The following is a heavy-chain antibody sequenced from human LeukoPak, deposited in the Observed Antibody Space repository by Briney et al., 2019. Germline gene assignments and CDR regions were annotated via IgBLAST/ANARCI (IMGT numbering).Heavy chain of an antibody. D-gene: IGHD3-22*01. V-gene: IGHV4-34*01. Sequence: KPSETLSLTCAVYGGSFSGYYWSWIRQPPGKGLEWIGEINHSGSTNYNPSLKSRVTISVDTSKNQFSLKLSSVTAADTAVYYCARRDSYSSGYYYFDYWGQGTLVTVSS. CDR3: ARRDSYSSGYYYFDY. CDR1: GGSFSGYY. J-gene: IGHJ4*02. CDR2: INHSGST.